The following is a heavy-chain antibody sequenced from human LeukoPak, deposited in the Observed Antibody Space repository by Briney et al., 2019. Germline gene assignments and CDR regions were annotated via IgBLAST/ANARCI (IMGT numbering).Heavy chain of an antibody. J-gene: IGHJ5*01. D-gene: IGHD6-19*01. Sequence: PGGSLRLSCAASGLTFDDYGMHWVRQPPGKGLEWVSGISWNSGNIGYADSVKGRFTISRDNAKNSLYLQMDILKPEDTAFYYCAKVDGYNSGWYDSWGQGTLVTVSS. CDR1: GLTFDDYG. V-gene: IGHV3-9*01. CDR2: ISWNSGNI. CDR3: AKVDGYNSGWYDS.